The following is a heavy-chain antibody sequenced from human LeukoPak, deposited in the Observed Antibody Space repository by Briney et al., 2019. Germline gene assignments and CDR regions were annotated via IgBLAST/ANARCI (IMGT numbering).Heavy chain of an antibody. D-gene: IGHD6-19*01. CDR3: ASFLAVAGTWVFDY. Sequence: PSETLSLTCTVSGGSISSYYWSWIRQPPGKGLEWIGYIYYSGSTNYNPSLKSRVTISVDTSKNQFSLKLSSVTAADTAVYYCASFLAVAGTWVFDYWGQGTLVTVSS. V-gene: IGHV4-59*01. J-gene: IGHJ4*02. CDR2: IYYSGST. CDR1: GGSISSYY.